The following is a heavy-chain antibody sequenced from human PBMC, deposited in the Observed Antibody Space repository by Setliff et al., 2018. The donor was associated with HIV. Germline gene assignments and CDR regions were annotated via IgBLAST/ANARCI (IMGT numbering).Heavy chain of an antibody. CDR2: LSGSGGSA. D-gene: IGHD3-16*01. Sequence: GGSLRLSCAASELTFSNYAMTWVRQAPGKGLEWVSSLSGSGGSAYYADSVKGRFTISRDNSKNTLYLRMNSLRAEDTAVYYCARGGANPSWFDSWGQGTLVTVSS. CDR3: ARGGANPSWFDS. V-gene: IGHV3-23*01. CDR1: ELTFSNYA. J-gene: IGHJ5*01.